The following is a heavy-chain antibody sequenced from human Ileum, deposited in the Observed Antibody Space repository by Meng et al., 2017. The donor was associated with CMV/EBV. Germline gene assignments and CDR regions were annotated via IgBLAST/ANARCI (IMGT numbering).Heavy chain of an antibody. CDR3: ARLSDS. CDR1: GFTFSSHS. Sequence: GGSLRLSCSASGFTFSSHSMSWVRQAPGKGLKWVASITGSGGNTYYADSVKGRFTISRDNSKNTLYLQMNSLRADDTAVYYCARLSDSWGQGTRVTVSS. V-gene: IGHV3-23*01. D-gene: IGHD2-15*01. CDR2: ITGSGGNT. J-gene: IGHJ4*02.